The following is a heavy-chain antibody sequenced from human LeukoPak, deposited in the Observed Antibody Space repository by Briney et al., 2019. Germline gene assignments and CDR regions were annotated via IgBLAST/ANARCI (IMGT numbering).Heavy chain of an antibody. CDR1: GFTFSDHY. V-gene: IGHV3-72*01. CDR3: ARANYGGNSHFDY. Sequence: GGSLRLSCAASGFTFSDHYMDWVRQAPGKGLEWVGRTRNKANSYTTEYAASVKGRFTISRDDSKNSLYLQMNSLKTEDTAVYYCARANYGGNSHFDYWGQGTLVTVSS. D-gene: IGHD4-23*01. CDR2: TRNKANSYTT. J-gene: IGHJ4*02.